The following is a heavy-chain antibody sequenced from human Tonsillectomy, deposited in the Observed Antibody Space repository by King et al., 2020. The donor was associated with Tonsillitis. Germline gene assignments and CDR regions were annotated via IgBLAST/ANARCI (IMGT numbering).Heavy chain of an antibody. Sequence: QLVQSGAEVKEPGSSVKVSCKASGGTFSSYGINWVRQAPGQGLEWMGGIIPIFNISNYAQKFQGRVTITADKSMSTAYMELSSLRSEDTAVYYCAEKHYGLDVWGQGTTVTVSS. CDR2: IIPIFNIS. J-gene: IGHJ6*01. CDR3: AEKHYGLDV. V-gene: IGHV1-69*10. CDR1: GGTFSSYG.